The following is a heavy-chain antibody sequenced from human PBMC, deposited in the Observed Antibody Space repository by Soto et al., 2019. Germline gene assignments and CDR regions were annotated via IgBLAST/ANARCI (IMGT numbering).Heavy chain of an antibody. V-gene: IGHV4-39*01. Sequence: SETLSLTCTVSGGSIYRSGYYWGWIRQPPGRGLEWIGNIDYNGVTYSNPSLKIRGTISRDTSKNQFSLKLPSVKAVPPALYYCRKVVVRATGHTDSGSWRPGTLVTVSS. J-gene: IGHJ4*02. D-gene: IGHD2-15*01. CDR1: GGSIYRSGYY. CDR2: IDYNGVT. CDR3: RKVVVRATGHTDSGS.